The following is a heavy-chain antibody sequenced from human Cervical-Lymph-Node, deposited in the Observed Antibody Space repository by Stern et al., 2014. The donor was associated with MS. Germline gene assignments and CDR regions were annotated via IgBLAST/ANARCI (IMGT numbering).Heavy chain of an antibody. J-gene: IGHJ4*02. Sequence: VQLVESGGGVVQPGRSLRLSCAASGFSFSSYGMYWVRPAPGKGLEWVYVIWHDGKNEYYADSVKGRFTISRDNAKSTVYLQMNSLRDEDTAVYFCARHPAAAGTGVHLEYWGQGTLVIVSS. CDR1: GFSFSSYG. V-gene: IGHV3-33*01. CDR2: IWHDGKNE. CDR3: ARHPAAAGTGVHLEY. D-gene: IGHD6-13*01.